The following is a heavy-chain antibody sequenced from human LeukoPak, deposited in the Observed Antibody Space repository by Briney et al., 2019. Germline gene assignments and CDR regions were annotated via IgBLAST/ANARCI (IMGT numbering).Heavy chain of an antibody. CDR1: GGSISSGGYY. Sequence: PSETLSLTCTVSGGSISSGGYYWSWIRQPPGKGLEWIGYIYHSGSTYYNPSLKSRVTISVDRSKNQFSLKLSSVTAADTAVYYCAAPYCSGGSCYDWYFDLWGRGTLVTVSS. CDR3: AAPYCSGGSCYDWYFDL. CDR2: IYHSGST. J-gene: IGHJ2*01. D-gene: IGHD2-15*01. V-gene: IGHV4-30-2*01.